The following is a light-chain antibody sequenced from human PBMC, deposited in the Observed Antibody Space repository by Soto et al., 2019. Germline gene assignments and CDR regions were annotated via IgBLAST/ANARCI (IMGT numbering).Light chain of an antibody. Sequence: EIVLTQSPATLSLSPGERATLSCRASQSVSSYLAWYQQKPGQAPRLLIYDASNRATGIPARFSGSGSGTDFTLTITGLQPEDFATYYCQQTYSSLPITFGQGTRLEIK. V-gene: IGKV3-11*01. CDR3: QQTYSSLPIT. CDR2: DAS. J-gene: IGKJ5*01. CDR1: QSVSSY.